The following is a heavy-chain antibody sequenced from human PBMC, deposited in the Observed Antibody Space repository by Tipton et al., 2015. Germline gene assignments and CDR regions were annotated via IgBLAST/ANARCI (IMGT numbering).Heavy chain of an antibody. CDR1: GGSMSSNY. CDR3: AELGSGGFHP. J-gene: IGHJ5*02. CDR2: IYYSGTP. V-gene: IGHV4-59*01. Sequence: LRLSCTVSGGSMSSNYWSWIRQPPGKGLEWIGYIYYSGTPNYNPSLKSRVTFSVDTSKNQFYLKLRSATAADTAVCYCAELGSGGFHPWGQGTLVPVSA. D-gene: IGHD6-19*01.